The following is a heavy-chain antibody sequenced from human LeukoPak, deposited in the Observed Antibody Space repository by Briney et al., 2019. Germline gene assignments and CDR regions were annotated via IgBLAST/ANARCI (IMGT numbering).Heavy chain of an antibody. J-gene: IGHJ4*02. CDR3: ARHGTVTHRFDY. D-gene: IGHD4-17*01. CDR2: IYYSGST. CDR1: GCSMSSSSYY. V-gene: IGHV4-39*01. Sequence: PSETLSLTCGVSGCSMSSSSYYWGWIRQPPGKGLEWIGSIYYSGSTYYNPSLKSRVTIYVDSSKNQCSLRLSSVTAADTAVYYCARHGTVTHRFDYWDEGTLVSV.